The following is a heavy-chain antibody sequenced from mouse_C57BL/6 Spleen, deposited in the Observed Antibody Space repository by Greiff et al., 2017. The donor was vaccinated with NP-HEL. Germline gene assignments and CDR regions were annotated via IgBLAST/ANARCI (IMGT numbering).Heavy chain of an antibody. J-gene: IGHJ4*01. CDR3: ARYYYYGSSGYYAMDY. CDR1: GYTFTDYN. V-gene: IGHV1-22*01. Sequence: LQQSGPELVKPGASVKMSCKASGYTFTDYNMHWVKQSHGKSLEWIGYINPNNGGTSYNQKFKGKATLTVNKSSSTAYMELRSLTSEDSAVYYCARYYYYGSSGYYAMDYWGQGTSVTVSS. D-gene: IGHD1-1*01. CDR2: INPNNGGT.